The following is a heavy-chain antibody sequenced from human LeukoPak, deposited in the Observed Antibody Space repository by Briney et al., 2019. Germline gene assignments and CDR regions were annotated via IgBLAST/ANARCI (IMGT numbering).Heavy chain of an antibody. J-gene: IGHJ4*02. CDR2: IYSGGST. D-gene: IGHD4-17*01. CDR1: GFTVSSNY. V-gene: IGHV3-66*01. CDR3: ARDRTYGETGYFDY. Sequence: GGSLRLSCAASGFTVSSNYMSWVRQAPGKGLEWVSVIYSGGSTYNADSVKGRFTISRDNSKNTLYLQMNSLRAEDTAVYYCARDRTYGETGYFDYWGQGTLVTVSS.